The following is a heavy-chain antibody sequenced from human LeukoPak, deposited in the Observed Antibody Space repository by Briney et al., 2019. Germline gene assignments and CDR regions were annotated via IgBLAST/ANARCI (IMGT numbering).Heavy chain of an antibody. D-gene: IGHD4-17*01. CDR2: IIPIFGTA. J-gene: IGHJ5*02. CDR3: ASKPADYGDYVGWFDP. CDR1: GGTFSSYA. Sequence: GASVKVSCKASGGTFSSYAISWVRQAPEQGLEWMGGIIPIFGTANYAQKFQGRVTITADKSTSTAYMELSSLRSEDTAVYYCASKPADYGDYVGWFDPWGQGTLVTVSS. V-gene: IGHV1-69*06.